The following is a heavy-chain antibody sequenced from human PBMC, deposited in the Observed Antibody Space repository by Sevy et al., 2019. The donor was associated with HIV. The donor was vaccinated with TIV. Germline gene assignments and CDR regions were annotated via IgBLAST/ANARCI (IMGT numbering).Heavy chain of an antibody. D-gene: IGHD4-17*01. V-gene: IGHV1-24*01. CDR1: GYTLTELS. CDR3: ATVLRGDYAVRY. CDR2: FDPEDGET. J-gene: IGHJ4*02. Sequence: ASVKVSCKVSGYTLTELSMHWVRQAPGKGLEWMGGFDPEDGETIYAQKFQGRVTMTEDTSTDTAYMELSSLRSEDTAEYYCATVLRGDYAVRYWGQGTLVTVSS.